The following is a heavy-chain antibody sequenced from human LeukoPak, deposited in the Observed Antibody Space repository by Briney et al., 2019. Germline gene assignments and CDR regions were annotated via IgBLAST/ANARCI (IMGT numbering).Heavy chain of an antibody. D-gene: IGHD4-17*01. CDR2: IYYSGST. Sequence: SETLSLTCTVSGGSISSYYWSWIRQPPGKGLEWIGYIYYSGSTNYNPSLKSRVTISVDTSKNQFSLKLSSVTAADTAVYYCARGSTVIRYNWFDPWGQGTLVTVSS. J-gene: IGHJ5*02. V-gene: IGHV4-59*01. CDR1: GGSISSYY. CDR3: ARGSTVIRYNWFDP.